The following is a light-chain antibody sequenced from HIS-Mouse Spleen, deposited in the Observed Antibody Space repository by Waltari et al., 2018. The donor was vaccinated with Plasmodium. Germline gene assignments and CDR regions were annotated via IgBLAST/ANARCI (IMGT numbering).Light chain of an antibody. V-gene: IGLV2-14*03. CDR1: SSDVGGYNY. J-gene: IGLJ1*01. CDR3: SSYTSSSTLNYV. CDR2: DVS. Sequence: QSALTQPASVSGSPGQSITISCTGTSSDVGGYNYVSWYQQHPGKAPKLMIYDVSNRPSGVSNRFSGSKSGNMASLTISGLQAEDEADYYVSSYTSSSTLNYVFGTGTKVTVL.